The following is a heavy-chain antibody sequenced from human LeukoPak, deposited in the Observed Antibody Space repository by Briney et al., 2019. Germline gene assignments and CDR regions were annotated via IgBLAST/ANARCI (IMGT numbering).Heavy chain of an antibody. V-gene: IGHV3-23*01. CDR1: GFIFSHYA. CDR3: VREARGSSMWSTGGPFDS. Sequence: GGSLRFSCAGSGFIFSHYALSWVRQAPGKGLEWVSVISDSRDDIDYADSVKGRSTISRDNSKNILFLLMNGLRADDTAVYYCVREARGSSMWSTGGPFDSWGQGTLVTVSS. D-gene: IGHD2-21*01. J-gene: IGHJ4*02. CDR2: ISDSRDDI.